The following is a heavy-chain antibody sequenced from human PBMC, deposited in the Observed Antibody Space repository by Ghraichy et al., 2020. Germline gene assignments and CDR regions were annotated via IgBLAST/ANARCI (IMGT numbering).Heavy chain of an antibody. CDR2: INHSGST. D-gene: IGHD2-21*02. Sequence: SETLSLTCAVYVGSFSGYYWSWIRQPPGKGLEWIGEINHSGSTNYNPSLKSRVTISVDTSKNQFSLKLSSVTAADTAVYYCARGGKGAVTGYYYYYYGMDVWGQGTTVTVSS. CDR1: VGSFSGYY. J-gene: IGHJ6*02. CDR3: ARGGKGAVTGYYYYYYGMDV. V-gene: IGHV4-34*01.